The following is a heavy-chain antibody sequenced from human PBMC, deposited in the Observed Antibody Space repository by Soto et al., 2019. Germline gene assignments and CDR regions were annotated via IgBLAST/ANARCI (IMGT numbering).Heavy chain of an antibody. D-gene: IGHD6-19*01. CDR1: GFTFSSYW. Sequence: EVQVVESGGGLVQPGGSLRLSCAASGFTFSSYWMTWVRQAPGKGLEWVANIKQDGSVQSYVEYVKGRFTISRDNAKNSLYLQMNGLRAEDTAIYSCVREGSGWYSRGSFDFWGRGTMVTVSS. CDR3: VREGSGWYSRGSFDF. CDR2: IKQDGSVQ. V-gene: IGHV3-7*03. J-gene: IGHJ3*01.